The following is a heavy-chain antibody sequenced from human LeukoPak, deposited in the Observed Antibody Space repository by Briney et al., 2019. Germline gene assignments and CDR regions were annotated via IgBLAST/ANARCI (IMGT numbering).Heavy chain of an antibody. D-gene: IGHD1-26*01. CDR1: GFTFSSYG. V-gene: IGHV3-33*06. CDR2: IWYDGSNK. J-gene: IGHJ4*02. Sequence: GGSLRLSCAASGFTFSSYGMHWVRQAPGKGLEWVAVIWYDGSNKYYADPVKGRFTISRDNSKNTLYLQMNSLRAEDTAVYYCAKDQGSGSFYFDYWGQGTLVTVSS. CDR3: AKDQGSGSFYFDY.